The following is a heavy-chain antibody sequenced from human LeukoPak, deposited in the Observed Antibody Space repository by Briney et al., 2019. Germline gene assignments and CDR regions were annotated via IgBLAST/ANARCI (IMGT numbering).Heavy chain of an antibody. CDR1: GFTFSSYA. CDR2: ISGSGGST. V-gene: IGHV3-23*01. Sequence: GGSLRLSCATSGFTFSSYAMSWVRQAPGKGLEWVSAISGSGGSTYYADSVKGRFTISRDNSKNTLYLQMNSLRAEDTAVYYCARDHVSGWSLGNWFDPWGQGTLVTVSS. J-gene: IGHJ5*02. D-gene: IGHD6-19*01. CDR3: ARDHVSGWSLGNWFDP.